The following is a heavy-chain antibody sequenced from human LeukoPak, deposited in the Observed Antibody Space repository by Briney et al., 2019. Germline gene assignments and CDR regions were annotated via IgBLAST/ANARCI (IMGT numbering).Heavy chain of an antibody. CDR1: GFTFSGYW. CDR2: ISSSGSTI. V-gene: IGHV3-48*04. Sequence: GGSLRLSCAASGFTFSGYWMHWVRQAPGKGLEWVSYISSSGSTIYYADSMKGRFTISRDNAKNSLYLQMNSLRAEDTAVYYCAREQGATMIVDGMDVWGQGTTVTVSS. D-gene: IGHD3-22*01. J-gene: IGHJ6*02. CDR3: AREQGATMIVDGMDV.